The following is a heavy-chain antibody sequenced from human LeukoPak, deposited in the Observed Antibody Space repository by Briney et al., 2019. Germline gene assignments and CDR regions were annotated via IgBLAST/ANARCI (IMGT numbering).Heavy chain of an antibody. Sequence: GGSLRLSCAASGFTFSNAWMSWVRQAPGKGLELVGRIKSKTDGWTTDYAAPVEGRLSISRDDSKNTLYLQMNSLKTEDTAVYYCAELGITMIGGVWGKGTTVTISS. D-gene: IGHD3-10*02. CDR3: AELGITMIGGV. V-gene: IGHV3-15*01. J-gene: IGHJ6*04. CDR2: IKSKTDGWTT. CDR1: GFTFSNAW.